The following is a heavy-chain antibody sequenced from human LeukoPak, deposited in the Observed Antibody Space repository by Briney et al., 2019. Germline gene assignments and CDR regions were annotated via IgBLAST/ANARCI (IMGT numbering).Heavy chain of an antibody. Sequence: PSETLSLTCSVSGGSISDFYWSWIRQPAGKGLEWIGRIYSSGNTNYNPSLKSRVTMSLDASKNQFSLKLSSVTAADTAVYYCARNSGDYWGQGTLVTVSS. D-gene: IGHD4-23*01. CDR3: ARNSGDY. CDR2: IYSSGNT. J-gene: IGHJ4*02. CDR1: GGSISDFY. V-gene: IGHV4-4*07.